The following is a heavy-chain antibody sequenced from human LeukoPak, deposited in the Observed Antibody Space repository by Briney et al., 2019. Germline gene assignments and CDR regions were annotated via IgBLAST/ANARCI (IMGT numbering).Heavy chain of an antibody. Sequence: GSLRLSCAASGFTFSRYAKNWVRQAPGKGLEWVSSISSTGIYLDYADSVKGRFSISRDNANTSLYLHLNSLSAGDTAVYYCAREMSGSGKNYWGQGTLVAVSS. CDR3: AREMSGSGKNY. V-gene: IGHV3-21*01. CDR1: GFTFSRYA. J-gene: IGHJ4*02. CDR2: ISSTGIYL. D-gene: IGHD3-10*01.